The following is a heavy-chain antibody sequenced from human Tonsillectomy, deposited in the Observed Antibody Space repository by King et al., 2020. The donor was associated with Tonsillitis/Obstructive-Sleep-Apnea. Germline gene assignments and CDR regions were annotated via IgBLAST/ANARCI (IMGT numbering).Heavy chain of an antibody. Sequence: VQLVESGGGLVQPGGSLRLSCAASGFTFSSYAMSWVRQAPGKGLEWVSGISGSGGSTYYADSVKGRFTISRDNSKNTLYLQMNSLRAADTAVYYCAKEREDIVVVPAAVYYYGLDVWGQGTTVTVSS. J-gene: IGHJ6*02. V-gene: IGHV3-23*04. CDR3: AKEREDIVVVPAAVYYYGLDV. CDR2: ISGSGGST. CDR1: GFTFSSYA. D-gene: IGHD2-2*01.